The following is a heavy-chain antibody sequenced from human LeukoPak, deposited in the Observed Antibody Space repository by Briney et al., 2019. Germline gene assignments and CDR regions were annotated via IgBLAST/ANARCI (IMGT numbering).Heavy chain of an antibody. V-gene: IGHV1-2*02. J-gene: IGHJ4*02. Sequence: ASVKLSCKASGFTFTGYGIHRVRQAHGQGLEWMGWVNPNSGSTTYEKMVQGRVTMTRDTSINTAYMELSGLRSDDTAVYYCARDSYGGNWSLGYWGRGTLVTVSS. CDR2: VNPNSGST. CDR3: ARDSYGGNWSLGY. D-gene: IGHD4-23*01. CDR1: GFTFTGYG.